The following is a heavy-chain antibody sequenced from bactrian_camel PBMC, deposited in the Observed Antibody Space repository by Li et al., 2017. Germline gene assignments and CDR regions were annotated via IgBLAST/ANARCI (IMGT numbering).Heavy chain of an antibody. Sequence: DVQLVESGGGSVQAGGSLRLSCAASGYTDSSYCMGWFRQSPGKEREGVATIADDGSTTYADSVRGRFTISKDNAKNTLYLQMNSLTPEDTAMYYCAVGRRRTGNPCALGRSGYGYWGQGTQVTVS. V-gene: IGHV3S44*01. CDR3: AVGRRRTGNPCALGRSGYGY. CDR2: IADDGST. J-gene: IGHJ6*01. CDR1: GYTDSSYC. D-gene: IGHD6*01.